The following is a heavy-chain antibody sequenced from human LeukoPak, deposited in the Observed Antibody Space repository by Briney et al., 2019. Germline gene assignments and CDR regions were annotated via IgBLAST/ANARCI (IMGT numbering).Heavy chain of an antibody. D-gene: IGHD1-1*01. CDR3: ARGHHNLDV. CDR1: GFTFSDYY. V-gene: IGHV3-11*01. CDR2: ISPSDSHK. Sequence: GGSLRLSCAASGFTFSDYYMSWIRQAPGKGLEWVSYISPSDSHKCDAHSVKGRFTVSRDNAKNSLYLQMNSLRGEDTAVYYCARGHHNLDVWGQGTTVTVSS. J-gene: IGHJ6*02.